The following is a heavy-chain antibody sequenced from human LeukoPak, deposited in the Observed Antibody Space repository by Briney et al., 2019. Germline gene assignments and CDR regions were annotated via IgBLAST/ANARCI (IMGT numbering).Heavy chain of an antibody. CDR3: ATWAFYHNLDV. D-gene: IGHD2/OR15-2a*01. Sequence: PWGSLRLSCAVSGFNIGPYAMSWVRQGPGRGLEWVSVIKADGSGTFYSDSVRGRFTTSRDNSKNSLYLQMSSLTSDDTALYYCATWAFYHNLDVWGQGTTVAVSS. J-gene: IGHJ6*02. CDR2: IKADGSGT. V-gene: IGHV3-43*02. CDR1: GFNIGPYA.